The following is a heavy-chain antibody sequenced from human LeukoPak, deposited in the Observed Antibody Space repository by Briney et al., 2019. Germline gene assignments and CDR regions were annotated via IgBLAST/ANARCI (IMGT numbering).Heavy chain of an antibody. CDR1: GFTFSSYA. CDR2: ISASGGVT. Sequence: PGGSLRLSCAASGFTFSSYAMSWVRQAPGTGLEWVSGISASGGVTYYADSVKGRFTISRDNSKNTLYLQMNSLRAEDAAVYYCAKPVTMPRGLRSGYEYWGQGTLVTVSS. CDR3: AKPVTMPRGLRSGYEY. J-gene: IGHJ4*02. V-gene: IGHV3-23*01. D-gene: IGHD3-10*01.